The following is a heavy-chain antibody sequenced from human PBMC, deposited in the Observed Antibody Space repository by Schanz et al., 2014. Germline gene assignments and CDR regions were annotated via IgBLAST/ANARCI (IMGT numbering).Heavy chain of an antibody. CDR1: GNTFTRYH. Sequence: QVQLVQSGAEVKKPGASVKVSCKASGNTFTRYHMHWVRQAPGQGLEWMGWINPTTGNPGYAQGFTGRFVFSFDTSVSTAYLQISGLKAEDTAVYYCARGSCTASGCYDAFDLWGQGTLVTVSS. D-gene: IGHD2-2*01. CDR2: INPTTGNP. CDR3: ARGSCTASGCYDAFDL. V-gene: IGHV7-4-1*02. J-gene: IGHJ3*01.